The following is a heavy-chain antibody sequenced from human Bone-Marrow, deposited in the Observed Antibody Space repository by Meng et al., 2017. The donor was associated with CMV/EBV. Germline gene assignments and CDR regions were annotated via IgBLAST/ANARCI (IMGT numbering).Heavy chain of an antibody. CDR3: ARAQSIGAALDY. CDR2: ISYDGTNT. CDR1: GFTIYSYA. D-gene: IGHD6-6*01. V-gene: IGHV3-30*04. J-gene: IGHJ4*02. Sequence: GGSLRLSCEVSGFTIYSYAMHWVRQAPGRGLEWLAVISYDGTNTHSADSVKGRFTFSRDNSKSTLYMQMNSLRPDDTAVYYCARAQSIGAALDYWGQGTLVTVSS.